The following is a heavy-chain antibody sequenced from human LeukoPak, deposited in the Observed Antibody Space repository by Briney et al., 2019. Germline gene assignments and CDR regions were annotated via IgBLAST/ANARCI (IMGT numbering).Heavy chain of an antibody. J-gene: IGHJ6*03. D-gene: IGHD3-3*01. CDR1: GFPFSGYW. V-gene: IGHV3-74*01. CDR3: ATGGGWDPSFGVVTHIDV. Sequence: GGSLRLSCAASGFPFSGYWMHWVRQGPEKGLELVSRIDNDGHGIFYVDSVKGRFTTSRDNAKNTLYLQMNSLRVEDTAVYYCATGGGWDPSFGVVTHIDVWGKGTMVVVSS. CDR2: IDNDGHGI.